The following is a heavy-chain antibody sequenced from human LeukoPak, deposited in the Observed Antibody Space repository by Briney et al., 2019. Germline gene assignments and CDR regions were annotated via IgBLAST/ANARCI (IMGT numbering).Heavy chain of an antibody. D-gene: IGHD3-22*01. CDR1: GFTFSSYS. J-gene: IGHJ4*02. Sequence: QPGGSLRLSCAASGFTFSSYSMNWVRQAPGKGLEWVAVIWYDGSNIYYADPVKGRFTISRDNSKNTLYLQMNSLRAEDTALYYCARARNDYDSNGFSVLEYWCQGTLVTVSS. V-gene: IGHV3-33*08. CDR3: ARARNDYDSNGFSVLEY. CDR2: IWYDGSNI.